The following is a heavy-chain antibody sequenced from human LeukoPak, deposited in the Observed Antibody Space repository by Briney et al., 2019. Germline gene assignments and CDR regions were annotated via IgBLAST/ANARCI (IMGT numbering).Heavy chain of an antibody. Sequence: GGSLRLSCAASGFTFSSYGMHWVRQAPGKGLEWVAVIWYDGSNKYYADSVKGRFTISRDNSKNTLYLQMNSLRAEDTAVYYCGKGGDFFEYWGQGTLVTVSS. D-gene: IGHD3-16*01. CDR3: GKGGDFFEY. J-gene: IGHJ4*02. CDR2: IWYDGSNK. CDR1: GFTFSSYG. V-gene: IGHV3-33*06.